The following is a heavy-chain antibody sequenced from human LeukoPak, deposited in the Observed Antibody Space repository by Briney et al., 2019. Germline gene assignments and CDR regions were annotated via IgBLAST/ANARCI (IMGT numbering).Heavy chain of an antibody. J-gene: IGHJ4*02. CDR1: GFTVSNNY. V-gene: IGHV3-66*01. CDR2: IYSAGNT. Sequence: GGSLRLSCAASGFTVSNNYMSWVRQAPGKGLEWVSVIYSAGNTYYADSVKGRFTISRDNSKNTLYLQMNSLRAEDTAVYFCARSGGDYPFFDDWGQGTLVTVSS. D-gene: IGHD2-21*02. CDR3: ARSGGDYPFFDD.